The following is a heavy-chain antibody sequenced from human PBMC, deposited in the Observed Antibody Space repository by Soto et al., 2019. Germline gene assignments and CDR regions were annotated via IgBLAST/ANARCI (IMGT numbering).Heavy chain of an antibody. CDR3: ARSFRGYSGYSGY. CDR1: GFTFSDYY. J-gene: IGHJ4*02. V-gene: IGHV3-11*05. Sequence: QVQLVESGGGLVKPGGCLRLSCAASGFTFSDYYMSWIRQAPGKWLEWVSYISSSGSDTNYADSVKGRSTVSRDNAKNSLYLKMNSLRAEDTAVYYCARSFRGYSGYSGYCGQGTLVTVSS. CDR2: ISSSGSDT. D-gene: IGHD5-12*01.